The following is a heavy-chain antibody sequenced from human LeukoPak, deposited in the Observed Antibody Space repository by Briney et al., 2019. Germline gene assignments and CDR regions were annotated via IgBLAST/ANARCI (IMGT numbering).Heavy chain of an antibody. Sequence: SETLSLTCTVSGGSISSYYWSWIRQPPGEGLEWIGYIYYSGSTNYNPSLRSRVTISVDTSKNQFSLKLSSVTAADTAVYYCARVRVGGRNWFDPWGQGTLVTVSS. J-gene: IGHJ5*02. CDR3: ARVRVGGRNWFDP. V-gene: IGHV4-59*01. CDR1: GGSISSYY. D-gene: IGHD2-15*01. CDR2: IYYSGST.